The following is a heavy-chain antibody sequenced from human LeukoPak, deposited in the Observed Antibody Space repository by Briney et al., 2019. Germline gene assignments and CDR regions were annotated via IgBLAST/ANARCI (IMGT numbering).Heavy chain of an antibody. J-gene: IGHJ5*02. D-gene: IGHD3-9*01. CDR2: MNPNTGDT. Sequence: AASVKVSCKAVGYSFTGYHMHWVRQAPGQGLEWMGWMNPNTGDTYYSQKFQGRVTMTRDTSITTAYMELTRLRSDDTAVYYCARDVPYYDILTGYYFDPRGQGTLVTVSS. CDR3: ARDVPYYDILTGYYFDP. CDR1: GYSFTGYH. V-gene: IGHV1-2*02.